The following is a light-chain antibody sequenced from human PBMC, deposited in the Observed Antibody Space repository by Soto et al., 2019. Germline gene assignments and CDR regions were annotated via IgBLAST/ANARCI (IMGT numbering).Light chain of an antibody. J-gene: IGKJ4*01. Sequence: EIVMTQSPATLSVSPGERATLSCRASQSVSTNLAWYQQKPGQAPRLLIYGASTRATGIPARFSGSGSGTELTLTISSPQSEDFAVYYCQQYYNWPPLTFGGGTKVEIK. CDR1: QSVSTN. V-gene: IGKV3-15*01. CDR3: QQYYNWPPLT. CDR2: GAS.